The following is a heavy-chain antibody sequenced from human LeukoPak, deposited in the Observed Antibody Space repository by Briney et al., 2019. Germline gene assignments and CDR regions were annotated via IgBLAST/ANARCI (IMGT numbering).Heavy chain of an antibody. CDR3: ARVGVPHFYYYMDV. CDR1: GYAFTSYG. V-gene: IGHV7-4-1*02. CDR2: INTNTGNP. J-gene: IGHJ6*03. Sequence: ASVTVSCKASGYAFTSYGVNWVRQAPGQGLEWMGWINTNTGNPTYAQGFTGRFVFSLDTSVSTAYLQITSLKAEDTAVYYCARVGVPHFYYYMDVWGKGTTVTVSS.